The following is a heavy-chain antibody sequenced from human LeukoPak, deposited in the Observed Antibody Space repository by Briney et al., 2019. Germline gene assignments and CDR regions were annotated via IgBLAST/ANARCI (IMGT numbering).Heavy chain of an antibody. CDR1: GGSFSGYY. V-gene: IGHV4-34*01. CDR2: INHSGST. Sequence: PSETLSLTCAVYGGSFSGYYWSWIRQPPGKGLEWIGEINHSGSTNYNPSLKSRVTISVDTSKNQFSLKLSSVTAADTAVYYCARVRHFDWLPDYRGQGTLVTVSS. CDR3: ARVRHFDWLPDY. J-gene: IGHJ4*02. D-gene: IGHD3-9*01.